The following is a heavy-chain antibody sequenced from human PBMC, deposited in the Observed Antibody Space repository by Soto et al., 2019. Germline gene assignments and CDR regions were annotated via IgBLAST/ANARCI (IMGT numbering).Heavy chain of an antibody. J-gene: IGHJ5*02. CDR3: ARDAIVGWLDNPRGYNWFDP. V-gene: IGHV3-30-3*01. Sequence: GGSLRLSCAASGFTFSSYAMHWVRQAPGKGLEWVAVISYDGSNKYYADSVKGRFTISRDNSKNTLYLQMNSLRAEDTAVYYCARDAIVGWLDNPRGYNWFDPWGQGTLVTVSS. CDR2: ISYDGSNK. CDR1: GFTFSSYA. D-gene: IGHD6-19*01.